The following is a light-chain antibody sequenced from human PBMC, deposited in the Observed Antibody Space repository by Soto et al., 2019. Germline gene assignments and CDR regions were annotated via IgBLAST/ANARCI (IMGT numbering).Light chain of an antibody. CDR1: QSITSR. J-gene: IGKJ4*01. CDR3: HQSYSIPLT. V-gene: IGKV1-5*03. Sequence: DIQMTQSPSTLSASEGDRVTITCRASQSITSRLAWYPQIPGKAPKLLIYTATSLASGVPSTFRGSGSGTEFTLSISSLQPDDFATYYCHQSYSIPLTFDGGTK. CDR2: TAT.